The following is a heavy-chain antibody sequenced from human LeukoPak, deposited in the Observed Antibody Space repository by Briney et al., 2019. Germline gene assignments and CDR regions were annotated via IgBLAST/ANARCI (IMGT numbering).Heavy chain of an antibody. CDR3: ARGDFLGYYFDY. CDR1: GGSISSYY. J-gene: IGHJ4*02. V-gene: IGHV4-59*01. Sequence: SETLSLTCTVSGGSISSYYWSWIRQPPGKGLEWIGYIYYSGSTNYNPSLKSRVTISVDTSKNQFSLKLSSVTAADTAVHYCARGDFLGYYFDYWGQGTLVTVSS. D-gene: IGHD7-27*01. CDR2: IYYSGST.